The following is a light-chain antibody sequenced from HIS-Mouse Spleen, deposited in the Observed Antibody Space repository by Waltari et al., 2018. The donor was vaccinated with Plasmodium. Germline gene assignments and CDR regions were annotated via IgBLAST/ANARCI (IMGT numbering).Light chain of an antibody. J-gene: IGLJ2*01. CDR3: SSYTSSSTLDVV. V-gene: IGLV2-14*03. Sequence: QSALTQPASVSGSPGQSITISCPGTSRDVGGYNYVSWYQQHPGKAPQLMIYDVSNRPSGVSNRFSGSKSGNTASLTISGLQAEDEADYYCSSYTSSSTLDVVFGGGTKLTVL. CDR2: DVS. CDR1: SRDVGGYNY.